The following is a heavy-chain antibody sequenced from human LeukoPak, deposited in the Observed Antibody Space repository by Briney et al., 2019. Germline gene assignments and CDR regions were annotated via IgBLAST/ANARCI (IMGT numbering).Heavy chain of an antibody. V-gene: IGHV1-2*02. Sequence: GASVKVSCKASANTLGYYMHWVRQALGQGLEWMGWINPNSGGTNYAQKFQGRVTMTRDTSISTAFMELSRLRSDDTAVYYCARDLSITMVRAPFYWGPGTPVTVSS. J-gene: IGHJ4*02. CDR1: ANTLGYY. D-gene: IGHD3-10*01. CDR2: INPNSGGT. CDR3: ARDLSITMVRAPFY.